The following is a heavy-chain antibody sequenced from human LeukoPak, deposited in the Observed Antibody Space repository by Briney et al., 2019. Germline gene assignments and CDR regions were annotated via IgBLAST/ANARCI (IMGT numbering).Heavy chain of an antibody. CDR1: GFTFSSYA. CDR2: ISYDGSNK. Sequence: GGSLRLSCAASGFTFSSYAMHWVRQAPGKGLEWVAVISYDGSNKYYADSVKGRFTISRDNSKNTLYLQMNSLRAEDTAVYYCASQAGLRQDYWGQGILVTVSS. J-gene: IGHJ4*02. V-gene: IGHV3-30*01. D-gene: IGHD3/OR15-3a*01. CDR3: ASQAGLRQDY.